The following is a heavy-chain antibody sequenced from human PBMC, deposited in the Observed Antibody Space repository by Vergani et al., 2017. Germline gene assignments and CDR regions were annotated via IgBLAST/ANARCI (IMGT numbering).Heavy chain of an antibody. D-gene: IGHD2-2*01. V-gene: IGHV4-39*07. CDR2: IYTSGST. CDR1: GGSISSSSYY. J-gene: IGHJ3*02. CDR3: ARAEYQDAFDI. Sequence: QLQLQESGPGLVKPSETLSLTCTVSGGSISSSSYYWGWIRQPPGKGLEWIGSIYTSGSTNYNPSLKRRVTISVDTSKNQFSLKLSSVTAADTAVYYCARAEYQDAFDIWGQGTMVTVSS.